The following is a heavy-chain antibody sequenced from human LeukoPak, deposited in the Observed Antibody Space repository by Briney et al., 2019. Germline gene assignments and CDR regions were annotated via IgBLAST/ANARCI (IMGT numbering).Heavy chain of an antibody. V-gene: IGHV3-23*01. CDR2: ISGSGGTT. D-gene: IGHD2-2*01. CDR1: GFTFSSYA. Sequence: GRSLRLSCAASGFTFSSYALSWVRQAPGKGLEWVSAISGSGGTTYYADSVKGRFTISRDNSKNTLYLQMNSLRAEDTAVYYCAKVRVPAAQGDAFDIWGQGTMVTVSS. J-gene: IGHJ3*02. CDR3: AKVRVPAAQGDAFDI.